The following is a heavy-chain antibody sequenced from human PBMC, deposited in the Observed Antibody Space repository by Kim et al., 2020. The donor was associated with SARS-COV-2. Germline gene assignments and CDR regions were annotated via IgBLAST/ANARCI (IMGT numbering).Heavy chain of an antibody. CDR1: GFTFDDYA. Sequence: GGSLRLSCAASGFTFDDYAMHWVRQAPGKGLEWVSGISWNSGSIGYADSVKGRFTISRDNAKNSLYLQMNSLRAEDTALYYCAIFSSWYGPHAFDIWGQGTMVTVSS. CDR2: ISWNSGSI. J-gene: IGHJ3*02. CDR3: AIFSSWYGPHAFDI. V-gene: IGHV3-9*01. D-gene: IGHD6-13*01.